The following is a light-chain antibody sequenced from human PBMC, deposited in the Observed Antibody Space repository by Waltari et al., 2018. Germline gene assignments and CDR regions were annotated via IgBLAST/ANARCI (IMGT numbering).Light chain of an antibody. CDR2: GAS. Sequence: DIQMTQSPSSLSASVGDRVTITCRASQSISSHLSWYQLKPGKAPKLLIYGASSLQSGVPSRFGGSGSGTDFTLTISSLQPEDFATYYCQQSYSSPRTFGQGTRVEIK. CDR3: QQSYSSPRT. CDR1: QSISSH. V-gene: IGKV1-39*01. J-gene: IGKJ1*01.